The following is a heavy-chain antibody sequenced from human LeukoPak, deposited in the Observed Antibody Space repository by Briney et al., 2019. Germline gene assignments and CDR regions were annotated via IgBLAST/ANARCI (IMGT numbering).Heavy chain of an antibody. CDR1: GFTFNRDW. D-gene: IGHD6-19*01. CDR2: IKEDGSEK. CDR3: ATKEPSTSGWSY. V-gene: IGHV3-7*01. Sequence: GGSLRLSCAASGFTFNRDWTAWVRQAPGKGLEWVANIKEDGSEKNYVDSVKGRFTISRDNAENSVYLQMNDLRAEDTGVYYCATKEPSTSGWSYWGQGALVTVSS. J-gene: IGHJ4*02.